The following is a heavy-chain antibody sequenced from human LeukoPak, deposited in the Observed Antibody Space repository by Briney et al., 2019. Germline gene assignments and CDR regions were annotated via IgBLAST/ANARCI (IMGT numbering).Heavy chain of an antibody. D-gene: IGHD3-22*01. J-gene: IGHJ4*02. CDR1: GYTFTSYD. CDR2: MNPNSGNT. V-gene: IGHV1-8*01. Sequence: ASVKVSCKASGYTFTSYDINWVRQATGQGLEWMGWMNPNSGNTGYAQKFQGRVTMTRNTSISTAYMELSSLRSEDTAVYYCARAFYYDSSGYYYHFDYWGQGTLSPSPQ. CDR3: ARAFYYDSSGYYYHFDY.